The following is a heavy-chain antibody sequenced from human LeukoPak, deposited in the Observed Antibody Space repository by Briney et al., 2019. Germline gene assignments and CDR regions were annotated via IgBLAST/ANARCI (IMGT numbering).Heavy chain of an antibody. V-gene: IGHV1-2*06. CDR3: ASQEGLWFRAQLWPSLDY. CDR1: GYTFTGYY. J-gene: IGHJ4*02. CDR2: INPNSGGT. D-gene: IGHD5-18*01. Sequence: GASVKVSCKASGYTFTGYYMHWVRQAPGQGLEWMGRINPNSGGTNYAQKFQGRVTMTRDTSISTAYMELSRLRSDDTAVYYCASQEGLWFRAQLWPSLDYWGQGTLVTVSS.